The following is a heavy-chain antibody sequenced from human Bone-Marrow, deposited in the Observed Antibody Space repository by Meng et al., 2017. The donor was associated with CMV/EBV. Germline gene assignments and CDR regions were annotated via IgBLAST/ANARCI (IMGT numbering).Heavy chain of an antibody. CDR3: ARGLGIAVAGPMPFDY. CDR1: GYTFTSYG. V-gene: IGHV1-18*01. CDR2: ISAYNGNT. Sequence: ASVKVSCKASGYTFTSYGIGWVRQAPGQGLEWMGWISAYNGNTNYAQKLQGRVTMTTDTSTSTAYMELRSLRSDDTAVYYCARGLGIAVAGPMPFDYWGQGTLVTVSS. D-gene: IGHD6-19*01. J-gene: IGHJ4*02.